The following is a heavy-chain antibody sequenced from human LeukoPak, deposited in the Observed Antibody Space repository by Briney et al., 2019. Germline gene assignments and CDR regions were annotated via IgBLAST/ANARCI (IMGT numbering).Heavy chain of an antibody. D-gene: IGHD6-13*01. CDR3: ARGSSNWYGSLHYMDV. CDR2: IHPNSGGT. Sequence: GSVKVSCRASRYTFTGYYIHWVRQAPGQGLEWVGLIHPNSGGTKFAQKFQGRVTMTRDTSINTASMDLSRLRSDDTAVYYCARGSSNWYGSLHYMDVWGKGTTVTVSS. J-gene: IGHJ6*03. V-gene: IGHV1-2*02. CDR1: RYTFTGYY.